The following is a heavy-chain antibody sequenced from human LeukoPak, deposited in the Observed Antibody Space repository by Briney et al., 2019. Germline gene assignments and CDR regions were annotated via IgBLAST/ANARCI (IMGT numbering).Heavy chain of an antibody. Sequence: SETLSLTCTVSGGSISDDTSYWGWIRQPPGKGLEWIGSVYISGNTYYNPSLKSRVTISVDTSENQFSLRLTSVTAADTAVYYCARGEDPSRQGLNWFDPWGQGTLVTVSS. CDR1: GGSISDDTSY. CDR3: ARGEDPSRQGLNWFDP. CDR2: VYISGNT. V-gene: IGHV4-39*07. D-gene: IGHD6-13*01. J-gene: IGHJ5*02.